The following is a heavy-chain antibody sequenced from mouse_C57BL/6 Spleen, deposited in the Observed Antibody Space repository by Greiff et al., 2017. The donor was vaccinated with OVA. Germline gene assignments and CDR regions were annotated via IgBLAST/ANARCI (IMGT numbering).Heavy chain of an antibody. Sequence: EVQLVESGGDLVKPGGSLKLSCAASGFTFSSYGMSWVRQTPDKRLEWVATISSGGSYTYYPDSVKGRFTISRDNAKNTLYLQMSSLKSEDTAMYYCARQRDGYDVWGTGTTVTVSS. CDR3: ARQRDGYDV. V-gene: IGHV5-6*01. CDR1: GFTFSSYG. D-gene: IGHD2-3*01. J-gene: IGHJ1*03. CDR2: ISSGGSYT.